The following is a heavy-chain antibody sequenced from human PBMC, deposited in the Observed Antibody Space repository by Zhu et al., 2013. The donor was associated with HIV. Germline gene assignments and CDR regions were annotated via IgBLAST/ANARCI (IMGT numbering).Heavy chain of an antibody. CDR1: GYSISSGYY. Sequence: QVQLQESGPGLVKPSETLSLTCAVSGYSISSGYYWGWIRQPPGKGLEWIGSIYHSGSTYYNPSLKSRVTISVDTSKNQFSLKLSSVTAADTAVYYCARDRGNWFDPWGQGTLVTVSS. CDR3: ARDRGNWFDP. J-gene: IGHJ5*02. V-gene: IGHV4-38-2*02. CDR2: IYHSGST.